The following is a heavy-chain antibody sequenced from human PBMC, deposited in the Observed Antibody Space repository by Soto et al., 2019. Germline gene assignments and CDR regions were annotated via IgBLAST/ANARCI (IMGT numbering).Heavy chain of an antibody. CDR2: FDPDEAET. J-gene: IGHJ5*02. Sequence: QVPLVQSGAEVKKPGASVEVPCKVSGYTLNEVAMHWVRQAPGKGLEWLGGFDPDEAETIYAQHFQGRVTMTEDTSTDTVYMELSSLRSEDTALYFCTTYHGDYNFDHWGQGTLVTVSS. D-gene: IGHD4-17*01. V-gene: IGHV1-24*01. CDR3: TTYHGDYNFDH. CDR1: GYTLNEVA.